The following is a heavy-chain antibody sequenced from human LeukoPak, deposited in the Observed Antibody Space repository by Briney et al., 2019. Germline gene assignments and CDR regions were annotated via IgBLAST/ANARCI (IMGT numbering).Heavy chain of an antibody. V-gene: IGHV4-34*01. Sequence: SETLSLTCAVYGVSFSGYYWSWIRQPPAKGLEWIGEINHSGSTNYNPSLKSRVTISVDTSKNQFSLKLSSVTAADTAVYYCARPDPYYDFWSGRLNWFDPWGQGTLVTVSS. CDR3: ARPDPYYDFWSGRLNWFDP. D-gene: IGHD3-3*01. CDR2: INHSGST. J-gene: IGHJ5*02. CDR1: GVSFSGYY.